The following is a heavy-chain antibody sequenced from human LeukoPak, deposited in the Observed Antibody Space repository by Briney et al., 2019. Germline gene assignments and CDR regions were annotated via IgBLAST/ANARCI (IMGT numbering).Heavy chain of an antibody. Sequence: ASVKVSCKASGYTFTSYYMHWVRQAPGQGLEWMGIINPSGGSTSYAQKFQGRVTMTRDTSTSTAYMELSSLRSEDTAVYYCARGPGGGYFDWLFPHYYYYGMDVWGQGTTVTVSS. CDR3: ARGPGGGYFDWLFPHYYYYGMDV. V-gene: IGHV1-46*01. J-gene: IGHJ6*02. CDR1: GYTFTSYY. D-gene: IGHD3-9*01. CDR2: INPSGGST.